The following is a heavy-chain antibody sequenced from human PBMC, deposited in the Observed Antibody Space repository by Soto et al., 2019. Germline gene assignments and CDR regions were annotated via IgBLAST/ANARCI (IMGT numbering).Heavy chain of an antibody. J-gene: IGHJ4*02. D-gene: IGHD2-21*02. Sequence: GGSLRLSCAASGFTFSSYWMHWVRQTPGKELMWVSCINADGSGPYYADSVKGRFTISRDTARNTLYLQMNSLRAEDSAVYYCARALVTERAFDYWGQGTLVTVSS. CDR3: ARALVTERAFDY. CDR2: INADGSGP. V-gene: IGHV3-74*01. CDR1: GFTFSSYW.